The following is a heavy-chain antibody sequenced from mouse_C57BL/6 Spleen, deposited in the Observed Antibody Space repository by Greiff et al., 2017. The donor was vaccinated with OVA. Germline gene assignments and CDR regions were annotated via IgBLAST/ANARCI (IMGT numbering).Heavy chain of an antibody. V-gene: IGHV1-64*01. CDR1: GYTFTSYW. CDR2: IHPNSGST. J-gene: IGHJ3*01. CDR3: AREWLLRGIAY. D-gene: IGHD2-3*01. Sequence: QVQQQPGAELVKPGASVKLSCKASGYTFTSYWMHWVKQRPGQGLEWIGMIHPNSGSTNYNEKFKSKATLTVDKSSSTAYMQLSSLTSEDSAVYYCAREWLLRGIAYWGQGTLVTVSA.